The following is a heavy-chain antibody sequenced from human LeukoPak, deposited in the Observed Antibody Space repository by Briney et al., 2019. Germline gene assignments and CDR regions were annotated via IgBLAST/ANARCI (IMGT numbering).Heavy chain of an antibody. CDR1: GYSISSGYY. D-gene: IGHD3-3*01. J-gene: IGHJ4*02. Sequence: SETLSLTCTVSGYSISSGYYWGWIRQPPGKGLEWIGSIYHSGSTYYNPSLKSRVTISVDTSKNQFSLKLSSVTAADTAVYYCARDKGRITIFGVAGGDYWGQGTLVTVSS. CDR2: IYHSGST. CDR3: ARDKGRITIFGVAGGDY. V-gene: IGHV4-38-2*02.